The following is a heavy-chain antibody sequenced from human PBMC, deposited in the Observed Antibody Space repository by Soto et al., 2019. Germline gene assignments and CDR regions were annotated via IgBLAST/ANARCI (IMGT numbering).Heavy chain of an antibody. CDR2: IRSKAYGGTT. CDR3: TSTEPYYYDSSGYYLTLFDY. V-gene: IGHV3-49*04. J-gene: IGHJ4*02. CDR1: GFTFGDYA. D-gene: IGHD3-22*01. Sequence: QPGGSLRLSCTASGFTFGDYAMSWVRQAPGKGLEWVGFIRSKAYGGTTEYAASVKGRFTISRDDSKSIAYLQMNSLKTEDTAVYYCTSTEPYYYDSSGYYLTLFDYWGQGTLVTVSS.